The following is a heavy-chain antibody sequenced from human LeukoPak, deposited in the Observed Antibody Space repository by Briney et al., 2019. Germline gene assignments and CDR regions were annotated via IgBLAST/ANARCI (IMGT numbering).Heavy chain of an antibody. D-gene: IGHD4-17*01. V-gene: IGHV1-18*01. CDR3: ARERNWADYGDPDYNWFDP. CDR1: GYSFSNYG. J-gene: IGHJ5*02. CDR2: ISGYNGNT. Sequence: ASVKVSCKASGYSFSNYGVSWVRQAPGQGLEWMGWISGYNGNTKYAQKFQGRVTMTTDTSTSTAYMELRSLRPDDTAVYYCARERNWADYGDPDYNWFDPWGQGTLVTVSS.